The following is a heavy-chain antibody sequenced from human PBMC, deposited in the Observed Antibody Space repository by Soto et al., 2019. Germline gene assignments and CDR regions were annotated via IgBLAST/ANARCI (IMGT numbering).Heavy chain of an antibody. CDR2: INPGDSES. J-gene: IGHJ5*02. CDR1: GYSWSHYW. CDR3: ARPSNNYLAP. D-gene: IGHD4-4*01. V-gene: IGHV5-51*01. Sequence: PXGSLKICCRASGYSWSHYWIGWVRQMPGKGVEWMGIINPGDSESRYSPSFQGQVTISADKSISTAYLQWNSLNASATAMYYCARPSNNYLAPWGQATLVTVSS.